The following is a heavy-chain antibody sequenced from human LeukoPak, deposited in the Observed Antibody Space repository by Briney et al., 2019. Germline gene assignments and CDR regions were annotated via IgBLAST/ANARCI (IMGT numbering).Heavy chain of an antibody. D-gene: IGHD4-23*01. CDR1: GFTFSSYA. CDR3: AKAGLTRVVTDFDY. J-gene: IGHJ4*02. CDR2: ISGSGGST. V-gene: IGHV3-23*01. Sequence: GGSLRLSCAASGFTFSSYAISWVRQAPGKGLGWVSAISGSGGSTYYADSVKGRFTISRDNSKNTLYLQMNSLRAEDTAVYYCAKAGLTRVVTDFDYWGPGNLVTVFS.